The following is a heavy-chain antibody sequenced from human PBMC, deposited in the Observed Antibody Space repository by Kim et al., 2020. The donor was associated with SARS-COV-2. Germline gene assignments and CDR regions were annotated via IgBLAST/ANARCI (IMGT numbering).Heavy chain of an antibody. V-gene: IGHV3-30*04. D-gene: IGHD2-8*01. Sequence: GGSPRLSCAASGFVLGDYAMHWVRQTPGKGLKWVAMISFDGDNIYYAESVQGRFTISRDNAKNTLYLQMDNLESSDTSMFYCVRDSGVFVFEDWGQGTLVTVSS. J-gene: IGHJ4*02. CDR1: GFVLGDYA. CDR2: ISFDGDNI. CDR3: VRDSGVFVFED.